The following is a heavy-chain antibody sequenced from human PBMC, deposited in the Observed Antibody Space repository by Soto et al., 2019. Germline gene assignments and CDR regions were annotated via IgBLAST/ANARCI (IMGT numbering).Heavy chain of an antibody. D-gene: IGHD2-8*01. V-gene: IGHV1-69*13. J-gene: IGHJ5*02. CDR1: GGTFSSYA. Sequence: VKVSCKASGGTFSSYAISWVRQAPGQGLEWMGGIIPIFGTANYAQKFQGRVTITADESTSTAYMELSSLRSEDTAVYYCARAGDIVLSFNWFDPWGQGTLVTVSS. CDR2: IIPIFGTA. CDR3: ARAGDIVLSFNWFDP.